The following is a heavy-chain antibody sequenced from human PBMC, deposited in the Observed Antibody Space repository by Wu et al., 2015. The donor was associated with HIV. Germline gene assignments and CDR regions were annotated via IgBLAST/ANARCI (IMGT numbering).Heavy chain of an antibody. CDR3: ARDRRWLQLCGAFDI. D-gene: IGHD5-24*01. CDR2: INPSGGST. CDR1: GYTFTSYY. J-gene: IGHJ3*02. V-gene: IGHV1-46*01. Sequence: QVQLVQSGAEVKKPGASVKVSCKASGYTFTSYYMHWVRQAPGQGLEWMGIINPSGGSTSYAQKFQGRVTMTRDTSTSTVYMELSSLRSEDTAVYYCARDRRWLQLCGAFDIWGQGDNGHRLF.